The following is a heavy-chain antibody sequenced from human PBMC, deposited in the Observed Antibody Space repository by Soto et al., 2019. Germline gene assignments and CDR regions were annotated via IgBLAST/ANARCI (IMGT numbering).Heavy chain of an antibody. V-gene: IGHV1-69*01. D-gene: IGHD2-2*01. Sequence: QVQLVQSGAEVKKPGSSVKVSCKASGGTFSSYAISWLRQAPGQGLEWMGGIIPISGTANYAQKFQGRVTITADESTSTAYMELSSLRSEDTAVYYWARSQGSSTSLENYYYYYYGMDVWGQGTTVNVSS. J-gene: IGHJ6*02. CDR1: GGTFSSYA. CDR3: ARSQGSSTSLENYYYYYYGMDV. CDR2: IIPISGTA.